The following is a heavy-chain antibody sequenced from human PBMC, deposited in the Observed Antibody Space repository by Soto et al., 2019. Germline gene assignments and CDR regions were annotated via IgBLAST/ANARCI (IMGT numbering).Heavy chain of an antibody. V-gene: IGHV3-48*02. Sequence: EVQLVESGGGLVQPGGSLRLSCAASGFTFSSYSMNWVRQAPGKGLEWVSYISSSSSTIYYADSVKGRFTISRDNAKNXRYLQMNSLRDEDTAVYYCARDPIVVVVAAPHWFDPWGQGTLVTVSS. CDR1: GFTFSSYS. J-gene: IGHJ5*02. CDR2: ISSSSSTI. CDR3: ARDPIVVVVAAPHWFDP. D-gene: IGHD2-15*01.